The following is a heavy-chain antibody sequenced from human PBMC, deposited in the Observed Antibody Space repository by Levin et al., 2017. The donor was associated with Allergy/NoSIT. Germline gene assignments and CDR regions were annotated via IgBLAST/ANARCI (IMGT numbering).Heavy chain of an antibody. V-gene: IGHV3-33*01. CDR3: AWGGQWLGYFQH. CDR2: IWYDGSNK. D-gene: IGHD6-19*01. Sequence: GGSLRLSCAASGFTFSSYGMHWVRQAPGKGLEWVAVIWYDGSNKYYADSVKGRFTISRDNSKNTLYLQMNSLRAEDTAVYYCAWGGQWLGYFQHWGQGTLVTVSS. J-gene: IGHJ1*01. CDR1: GFTFSSYG.